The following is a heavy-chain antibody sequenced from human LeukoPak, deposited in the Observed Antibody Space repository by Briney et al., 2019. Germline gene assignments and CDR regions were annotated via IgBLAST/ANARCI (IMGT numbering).Heavy chain of an antibody. CDR1: GGTFSNYA. V-gene: IGHV1-69*05. D-gene: IGHD2-2*01. Sequence: GASVKVSCKASGGTFSNYAISWVRQAPGQGLEWMGGITPLFGTAKYAQKLQGRVTMTTDTSTSTAYMELRSLRSDDTAVYYCARDDPVYCSSTSCYGDYYYYYGMDVWGQGTTVTVSS. CDR3: ARDDPVYCSSTSCYGDYYYYYGMDV. CDR2: ITPLFGTA. J-gene: IGHJ6*02.